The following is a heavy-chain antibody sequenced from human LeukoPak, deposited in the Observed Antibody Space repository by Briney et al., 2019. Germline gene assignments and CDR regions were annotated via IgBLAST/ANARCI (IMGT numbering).Heavy chain of an antibody. CDR1: GGTFSGFD. V-gene: IGHV1-69*05. Sequence: GASAKVSCKASGGTFSGFDVSWVRQAPGQGLEWVGGLIPIYGTPSYAQKFQGRVTINTDESTTTAYMELSNLRSEDTAVYYCAGRNLGVTTLWFGPWGQGTLVTVSS. J-gene: IGHJ5*02. D-gene: IGHD1-26*01. CDR2: LIPIYGTP. CDR3: AGRNLGVTTLWFGP.